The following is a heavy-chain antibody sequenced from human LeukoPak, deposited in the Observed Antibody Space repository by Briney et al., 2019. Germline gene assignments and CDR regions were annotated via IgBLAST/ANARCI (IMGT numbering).Heavy chain of an antibody. CDR2: IRTRINSSTT. Sequence: GSLRLSCAASGFIFSDYIMDWVRQAPGKGLEWVGRIRTRINSSTTEYAASVKGRFTISRDDSKNSMYLHMNCLKTEDTAVYHCSRDGGEGGNSAFDIWGQGTMVTVSS. D-gene: IGHD4-23*01. V-gene: IGHV3-72*01. J-gene: IGHJ3*02. CDR3: SRDGGEGGNSAFDI. CDR1: GFIFSDYI.